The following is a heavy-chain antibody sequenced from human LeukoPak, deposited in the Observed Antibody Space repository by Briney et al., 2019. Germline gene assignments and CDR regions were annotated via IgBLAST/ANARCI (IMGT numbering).Heavy chain of an antibody. V-gene: IGHV3-48*01. D-gene: IGHD1-26*01. CDR2: ISSSSSTI. Sequence: PGGSLRHSCAASGFSSISYSRAWARQAPGKGLEWVSYISSSSSTIYYADSVKGRFTISRDNAKNSLNLQMNSLRAEGTAVYYCARGHGYSGSYYPSSYFYGIIISGAGTTFTVSS. CDR3: ARGHGYSGSYYPSSYFYGIII. J-gene: IGHJ6*01. CDR1: GFSSISYS.